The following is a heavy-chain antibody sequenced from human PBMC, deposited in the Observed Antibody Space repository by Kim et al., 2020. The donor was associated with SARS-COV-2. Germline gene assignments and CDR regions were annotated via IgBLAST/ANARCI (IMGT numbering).Heavy chain of an antibody. D-gene: IGHD3-16*01. CDR3: ARTLDLDVWVSWRHENGMDV. V-gene: IGHV3-48*03. J-gene: IGHJ6*02. Sequence: GGSLRLSCAASGFSFSTCEMNWVRQAPGKGLEWISYISSSGTTIYYGDSVKGRFTISRDNAKNSLYLQMNSLRADDTAVYYCARTLDLDVWVSWRHENGMDVWGQGTTVTVSS. CDR1: GFSFSTCE. CDR2: ISSSGTTI.